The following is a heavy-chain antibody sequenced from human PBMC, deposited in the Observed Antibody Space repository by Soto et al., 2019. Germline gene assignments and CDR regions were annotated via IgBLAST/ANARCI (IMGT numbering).Heavy chain of an antibody. J-gene: IGHJ6*03. CDR1: GYSISSSNW. D-gene: IGHD4-4*01. CDR2: IYYSGST. CDR3: ARTSPDYSNYYYYMDV. Sequence: PLQESGPGLVKPSDTLSLTCAVSGYSISSSNWWGWVRQPPGKGLEWIGYIYYSGSTYYNPSLKSRVTMSVDTSKNQFSLKLSSVTAVDTAVYYCARTSPDYSNYYYYMDVWGKGTTVTVSS. V-gene: IGHV4-28*01.